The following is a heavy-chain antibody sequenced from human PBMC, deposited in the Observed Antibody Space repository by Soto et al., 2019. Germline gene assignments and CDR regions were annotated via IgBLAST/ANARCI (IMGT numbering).Heavy chain of an antibody. J-gene: IGHJ4*02. CDR2: IFYAVST. CDR1: GDTIISSCHC. V-gene: IGHV4-39*01. CDR3: ARRPSLDLLDY. D-gene: IGHD1-1*01. Sequence: SETLSLSCTVYGDTIISSCHCCWRLRQPPGKGLEWIASIFYAVSTYYTPSLKSRVTVSVDTSKNQFSLNLRSVTAADTAVYYCARRPSLDLLDYWGQGTLVPVSS.